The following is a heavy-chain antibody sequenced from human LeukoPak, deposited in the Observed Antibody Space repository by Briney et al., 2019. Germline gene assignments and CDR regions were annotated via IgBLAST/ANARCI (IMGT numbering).Heavy chain of an antibody. J-gene: IGHJ4*02. CDR2: MNPNSGNT. V-gene: IGHV1-8*03. CDR3: ARGRMIGWNDMGGEDY. Sequence: ASVKVSCKASGYTFTSYDINWVRQATGQGLEWMGWMNPNSGNTGYAQKFQGRVTITRNISISTAYMELSSLRSEDTAVYYCARGRMIGWNDMGGEDYWGQGTLVTVSS. CDR1: GYTFTSYD. D-gene: IGHD1-1*01.